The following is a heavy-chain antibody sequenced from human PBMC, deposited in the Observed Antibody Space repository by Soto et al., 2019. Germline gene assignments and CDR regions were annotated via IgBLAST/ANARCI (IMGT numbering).Heavy chain of an antibody. J-gene: IGHJ6*02. V-gene: IGHV3-23*01. Sequence: GGSLRLSCAASGFTFRSCAMGWVREAPGKGLEWVSDIIDSGASTYYADSVKGRFTISRDNSKSTLYLQMNSLRAEDTALYYCAKGRSYYYYYGVDVWGQGTTVTVSS. CDR3: AKGRSYYYYYGVDV. CDR2: IIDSGAST. CDR1: GFTFRSCA.